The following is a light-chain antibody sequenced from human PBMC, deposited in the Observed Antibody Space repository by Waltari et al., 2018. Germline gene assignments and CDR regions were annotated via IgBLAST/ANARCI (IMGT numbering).Light chain of an antibody. CDR3: CSYAGSYSVV. J-gene: IGLJ2*01. CDR2: DVS. CDR1: SSDGGGYNY. Sequence: QSALTQPRSVSGSPGQSVTISCTGTSSDGGGYNYVSWYQQTPCKAPKLMIYDVSKRPSGVPDRFSGSKSGNTASLTISGLQAEDEADYYCCSYAGSYSVVFGGGTKLTVL. V-gene: IGLV2-11*01.